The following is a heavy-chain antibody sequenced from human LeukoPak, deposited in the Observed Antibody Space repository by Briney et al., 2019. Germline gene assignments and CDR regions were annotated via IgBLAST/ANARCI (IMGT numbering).Heavy chain of an antibody. V-gene: IGHV1-46*01. CDR1: GGTFSIYA. CDR2: INPGGDNT. J-gene: IGHJ3*02. D-gene: IGHD5-24*01. Sequence: AASVKVSCKASGGTFSIYAISWVRQAPGQGLEWMGLINPGGDNTDYAQNFQGRVTMTRDTSTSTVYMGLSSLRSEDTAVYYCARIRDGYNDAYDIWGQGTMVTVSS. CDR3: ARIRDGYNDAYDI.